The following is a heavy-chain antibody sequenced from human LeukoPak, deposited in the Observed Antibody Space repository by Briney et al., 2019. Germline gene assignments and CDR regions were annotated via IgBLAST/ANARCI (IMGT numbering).Heavy chain of an antibody. CDR2: IYYGGST. J-gene: IGHJ4*02. V-gene: IGHV4-59*01. D-gene: IGHD4-17*01. CDR3: ARGSDFGDY. Sequence: SETLSLTCTVSRASISIYYWSWIRQPPGKGLEWIGYIYYGGSTNYNPSLKGRVTMSVDTSKNQFSLRLSSVTAADTAVYYCARGSDFGDYWGQGTLVTVSS. CDR1: RASISIYY.